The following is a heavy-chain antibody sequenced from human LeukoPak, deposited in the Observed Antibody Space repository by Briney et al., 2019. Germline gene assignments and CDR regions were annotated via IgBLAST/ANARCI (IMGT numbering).Heavy chain of an antibody. V-gene: IGHV1-2*02. D-gene: IGHD5-18*01. CDR2: INPNSGGT. CDR3: VRGGYSYGYDFDY. J-gene: IGHJ4*02. Sequence: GASVKVSCKASGYTFTGYYMHWVRQAPGQGLEWMGWINPNSGGTNYAQKFQGRVTMTRDTSISTAYMELSRLRSDDTAVYYCVRGGYSYGYDFDYWGQGTLVTVSS. CDR1: GYTFTGYY.